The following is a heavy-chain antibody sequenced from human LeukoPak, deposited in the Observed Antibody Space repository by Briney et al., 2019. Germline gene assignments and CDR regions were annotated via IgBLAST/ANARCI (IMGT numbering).Heavy chain of an antibody. CDR3: ARARSSSSWYSDY. D-gene: IGHD6-13*01. Sequence: GGSLRLSCAASGFTFSSYTMNWVRQAPGKGLEWVSCISHSSSSIYFADSVKGRFTISRDNAKNSLYLQMNSLRAEETAVYYCARARSSSSWYSDYWGQGTLVTVSS. V-gene: IGHV3-21*01. CDR1: GFTFSSYT. J-gene: IGHJ4*02. CDR2: ISHSSSSI.